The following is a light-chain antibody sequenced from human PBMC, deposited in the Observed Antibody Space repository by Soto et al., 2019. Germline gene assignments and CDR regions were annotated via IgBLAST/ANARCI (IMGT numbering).Light chain of an antibody. CDR3: QQCTNGPPCT. CDR1: RRVSKL. V-gene: IGKV3-11*01. CDR2: DIS. J-gene: IGKJ2*02. Sequence: EIVLTQSPATLSVSPGERATLSCRASRRVSKLLTWYQQKPGQPPSLLMYDISTRAAGIPARFSGSGSGTDFTLTISSLEPEDFAVYFCQQCTNGPPCTFGEGTKLDIK.